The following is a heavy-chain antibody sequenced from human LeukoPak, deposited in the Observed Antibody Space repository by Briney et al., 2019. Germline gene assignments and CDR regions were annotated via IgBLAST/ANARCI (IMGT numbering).Heavy chain of an antibody. V-gene: IGHV1-2*02. Sequence: ASVKVSCKASGYTFTGYYMHWVRQAPGQGLEWMGCINPNSGGTNYAQKFQGRVTMTRDTSISTAYMELSRLRSDDTAVYYCARGPSDYDILTGSYFLRSYYFDYWGQGTLVTVSS. J-gene: IGHJ4*02. CDR2: INPNSGGT. CDR1: GYTFTGYY. D-gene: IGHD3-9*01. CDR3: ARGPSDYDILTGSYFLRSYYFDY.